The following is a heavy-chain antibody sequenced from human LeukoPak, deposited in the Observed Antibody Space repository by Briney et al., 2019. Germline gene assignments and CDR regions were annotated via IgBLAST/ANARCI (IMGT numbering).Heavy chain of an antibody. CDR2: ISGNSSSI. Sequence: GGSLRLSCAASGFTFSSFSLHCVRQPPGKALEGVSSISGNSSSIYYAGSVNGRFTVSRDNAESTVFLHMSSLRVEDTATYYCARGPHGDLDYWGQETLVAVSS. J-gene: IGHJ4*02. CDR1: GFTFSSFS. V-gene: IGHV3-21*01. CDR3: ARGPHGDLDY. D-gene: IGHD4-17*01.